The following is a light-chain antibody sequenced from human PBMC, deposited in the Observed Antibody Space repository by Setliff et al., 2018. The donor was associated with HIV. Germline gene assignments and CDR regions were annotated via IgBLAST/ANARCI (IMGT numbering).Light chain of an antibody. CDR3: LLYYGGAHLDV. Sequence: QAVVTQEPSLTVSPGGTVTLTCASSTGAVTSGYYPNWFQQKPGQAPRALTYSTSNKHSWTPARFSGSLLGGKAALTLSGVLPEDEAEYYCLLYYGGAHLDVFGTGTKVTVL. J-gene: IGLJ1*01. CDR1: TGAVTSGYY. V-gene: IGLV7-43*01. CDR2: STS.